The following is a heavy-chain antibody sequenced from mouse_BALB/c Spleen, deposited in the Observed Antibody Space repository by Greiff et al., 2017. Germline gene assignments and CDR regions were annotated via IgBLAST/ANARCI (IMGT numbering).Heavy chain of an antibody. CDR2: IYPGGGYT. J-gene: IGHJ4*01. V-gene: IGHV1-63*02. Sequence: VQLQQSGAELVRPGTSVKISCKASGYTFTNYWLGWVKQRPGHGLEWIGDIYPGGGYTNYNEKFKGKATLTADTSSSTAYMQLSSLTSEDSAVYFCARSLLLDYAMDYWGQGTSVTVSS. CDR1: GYTFTNYW. CDR3: ARSLLLDYAMDY. D-gene: IGHD1-1*01.